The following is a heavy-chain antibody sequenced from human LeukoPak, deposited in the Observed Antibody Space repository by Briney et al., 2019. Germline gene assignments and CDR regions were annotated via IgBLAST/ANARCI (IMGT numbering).Heavy chain of an antibody. CDR3: ARQVVYSYGNYYYGMDV. Sequence: SETLSLTCTVSGGSISSSSYYWGWIRQPPGKGLEWIGSIYYSGSTYYNPSLKSRVTISVDTSKNQFSLKLSSVTAADTAVYYCARQVVYSYGNYYYGMDVWGQGTTVTVSS. V-gene: IGHV4-39*01. D-gene: IGHD5-18*01. CDR1: GGSISSSSYY. J-gene: IGHJ6*02. CDR2: IYYSGST.